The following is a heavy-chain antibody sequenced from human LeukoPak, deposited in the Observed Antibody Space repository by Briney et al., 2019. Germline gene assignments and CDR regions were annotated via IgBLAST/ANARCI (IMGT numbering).Heavy chain of an antibody. CDR3: ARGRVSYWYFDL. CDR1: GGSVSSGGYS. D-gene: IGHD2-21*01. Sequence: PSQTLSVTCAVSGGSVSSGGYSWSWIRQPPGKGLEWIGYIYHSGSTYYNPSLKSRVTISVDRSKNQFSLKLSSVTAADTAVYYCARGRVSYWYFDLWGRGTLVTVSS. CDR2: IYHSGST. J-gene: IGHJ2*01. V-gene: IGHV4-30-2*01.